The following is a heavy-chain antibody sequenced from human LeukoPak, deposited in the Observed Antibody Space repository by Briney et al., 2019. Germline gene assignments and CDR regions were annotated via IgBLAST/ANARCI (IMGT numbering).Heavy chain of an antibody. J-gene: IGHJ4*02. D-gene: IGHD3-16*02. CDR1: GFTFSSYS. Sequence: GGSLRLSCAASGFTFSSYSMNWVRQAPGKGLEWVSSISSSSSYIYYADSVKGRFTISRDNSKNTLYLQMNSLRAEDTAVYYCARAVLDVWGSYRYASDYWGQGTLVTVSS. V-gene: IGHV3-21*04. CDR2: ISSSSSYI. CDR3: ARAVLDVWGSYRYASDY.